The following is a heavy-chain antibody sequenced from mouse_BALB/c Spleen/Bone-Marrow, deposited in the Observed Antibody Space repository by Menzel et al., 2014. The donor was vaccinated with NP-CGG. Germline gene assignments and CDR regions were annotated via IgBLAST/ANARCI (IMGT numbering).Heavy chain of an antibody. Sequence: EVQLQQSGAELVKPGASVKLSCTASGFNIKDTYMHWVKQRPEQGLEWIGRIDPANGNTKYDPKFQGKATITADTSSNTAYLQLSSLTSEDTAVYYCASYRCAWYFDVWGAGTTVTVSS. D-gene: IGHD2-14*01. CDR3: ASYRCAWYFDV. CDR2: IDPANGNT. CDR1: GFNIKDTY. J-gene: IGHJ1*01. V-gene: IGHV14-3*02.